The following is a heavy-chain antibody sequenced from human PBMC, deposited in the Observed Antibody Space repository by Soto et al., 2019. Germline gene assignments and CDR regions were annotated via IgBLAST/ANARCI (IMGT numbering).Heavy chain of an antibody. J-gene: IGHJ4*02. CDR1: GGSFSGYY. D-gene: IGHD3-3*01. CDR2: INHSVST. CDR3: ARSDFGSLGRIDY. V-gene: IGHV4-34*01. Sequence: PSETLSLTCAIYGGSFSGYYGSWIRQPPGKGLEWIGEINHSVSTNYNPSLKSRVTISGDTSKNQFSLKLTSVTAADTAVYYCARSDFGSLGRIDYWGQGTLVTVSS.